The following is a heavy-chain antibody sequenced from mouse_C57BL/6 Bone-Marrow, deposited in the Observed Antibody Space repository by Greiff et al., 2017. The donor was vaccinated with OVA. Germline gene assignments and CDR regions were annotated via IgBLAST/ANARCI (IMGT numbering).Heavy chain of an antibody. D-gene: IGHD1-1*01. CDR3: TTSYYGSRTYFDY. Sequence: VQLKESGAALVRPGASVKLSCTASGFNIKDDYMHWVKQRPEQGLEWIGWIDPENGDTEYASKFQGKATITADTSSNTAYLQLSSLTSEDTAVYYCTTSYYGSRTYFDYWGQGTTLTVSS. CDR2: IDPENGDT. J-gene: IGHJ2*01. CDR1: GFNIKDDY. V-gene: IGHV14-4*01.